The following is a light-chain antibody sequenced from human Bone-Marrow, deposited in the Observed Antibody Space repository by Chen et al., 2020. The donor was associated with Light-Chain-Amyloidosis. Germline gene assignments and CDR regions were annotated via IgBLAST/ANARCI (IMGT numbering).Light chain of an antibody. Sequence: QSVLTQPPSASGTPGQRVTISCSGASSNIGINYVYWYQPFPGAAPILLIPRISRRPFGVPARFATSTSGSAAFLTIGGLRSADEAYYYCAAWDGSLGDYVFGTGTKVIGL. J-gene: IGLJ1*01. CDR2: RIS. CDR1: SSNIGINY. CDR3: AAWDGSLGDYV. V-gene: IGLV1-47*01.